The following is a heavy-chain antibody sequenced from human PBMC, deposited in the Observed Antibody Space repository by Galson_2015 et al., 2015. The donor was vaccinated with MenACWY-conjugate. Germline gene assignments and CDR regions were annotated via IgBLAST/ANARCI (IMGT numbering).Heavy chain of an antibody. J-gene: IGHJ3*01. V-gene: IGHV3-23*01. CDR3: VKGRSPSGHSGSWFSGADAFDS. CDR1: GFTFNNYA. CDR2: IGTGGTST. D-gene: IGHD6-13*01. Sequence: SLRLSCEASGFTFNNYAMSWVRQAPGKGLEWVAAIGTGGTSTYYADSVRGRFTISRDNSKNTLSLQMNSLRVDDTAMYYCVKGRSPSGHSGSWFSGADAFDSWGRGTVVTVSS.